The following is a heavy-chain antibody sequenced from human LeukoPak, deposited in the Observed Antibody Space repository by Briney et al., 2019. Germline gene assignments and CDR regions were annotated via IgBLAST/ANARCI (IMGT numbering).Heavy chain of an antibody. CDR2: INHSGST. V-gene: IGHV4-34*01. Sequence: SETLSLTCAVYGGSSSGYYWSWIRQPPGKGLEWIGEINHSGSTNYNPSLKSRVTISVDTSKNQFSLKLSSVTAADTAVYYCARGRYCSSTSCYDWFDPWGQGTLVTVSS. CDR3: ARGRYCSSTSCYDWFDP. CDR1: GGSSSGYY. D-gene: IGHD2-2*01. J-gene: IGHJ5*02.